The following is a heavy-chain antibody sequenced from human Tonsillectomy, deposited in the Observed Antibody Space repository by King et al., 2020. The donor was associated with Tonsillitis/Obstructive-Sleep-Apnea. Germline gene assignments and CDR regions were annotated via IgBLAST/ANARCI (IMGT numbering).Heavy chain of an antibody. V-gene: IGHV4-59*08. J-gene: IGHJ4*02. CDR1: GGSISSYY. CDR2: IYYSGST. D-gene: IGHD1-1*01. CDR3: ARLKGRAWNDGDFDY. Sequence: QLQESGPGLVKPSETLSLTCTVSGGSISSYYWSWIRQHPGKGLEWMGYIYYSGSTNYNPALKSRVTISVDTSKNQFSLKLSSVTAADTAGYYCARLKGRAWNDGDFDYWGQGTLVTVAS.